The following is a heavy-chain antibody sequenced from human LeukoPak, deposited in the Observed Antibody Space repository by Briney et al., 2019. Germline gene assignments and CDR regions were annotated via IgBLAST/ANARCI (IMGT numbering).Heavy chain of an antibody. J-gene: IGHJ4*02. D-gene: IGHD3-22*01. CDR1: GGSISSYY. Sequence: PSETLSLTCTVSGGSISSYYWSWIRQPPGKGLEWIGYIYYGGSTNYNPSLKSRVTISVDTSKNQFSLKLSSVTAADTAVYYCARLYYYDSTPLFDYWGQGTLVTVSS. V-gene: IGHV4-59*08. CDR3: ARLYYYDSTPLFDY. CDR2: IYYGGST.